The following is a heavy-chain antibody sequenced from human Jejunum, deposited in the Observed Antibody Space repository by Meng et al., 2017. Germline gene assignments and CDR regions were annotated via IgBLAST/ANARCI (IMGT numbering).Heavy chain of an antibody. CDR3: AKGSGSYDGYNWFDS. V-gene: IGHV3-64*01. Sequence: GESLKISCAASGFTFSTYAIHWVRQAPGKGLEYVSGISSNADSTHYANSVKGRFTITRDDSKSTVYLKMASLKHEDIAVYYCAKGSGSYDGYNWFDSWGQGTLVTVSS. J-gene: IGHJ5*01. CDR1: GFTFSTYA. D-gene: IGHD1-26*01. CDR2: ISSNADST.